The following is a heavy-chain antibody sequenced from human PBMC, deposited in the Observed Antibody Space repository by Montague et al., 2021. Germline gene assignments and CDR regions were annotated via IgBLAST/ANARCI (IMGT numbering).Heavy chain of an antibody. V-gene: IGHV4-39*01. CDR1: GGSVSSSSYY. J-gene: IGHJ5*02. D-gene: IGHD6-19*01. CDR3: ARHAIVVAGAPNWFDP. Sequence: SETLSLTCTVSGGSVSSSSYYWGWIRQPPGKGLEWIGSIYYSGSTYYNPSLKSRVTISVDTSKNQFSLKLSSVTVADTAVYYCARHAIVVAGAPNWFDPWGQGTLVTVSS. CDR2: IYYSGST.